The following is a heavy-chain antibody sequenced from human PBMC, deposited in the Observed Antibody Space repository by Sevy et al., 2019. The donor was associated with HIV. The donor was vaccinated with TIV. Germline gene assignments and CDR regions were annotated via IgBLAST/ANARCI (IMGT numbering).Heavy chain of an antibody. Sequence: GGSLRLSCAASGVSFSNAWMNWVRQAPGKGLEWVGHIKCTIDGGPPPRYAAPVGDRFTISKDYSSDTLYVHLQMNSLRTEDTAVYYCTTDPAPCSDTSTYNCLCPDAYWGQGTLVTVSS. CDR1: GVSFSNAW. V-gene: IGHV3-15*07. CDR2: IKCTIDGGPPP. CDR3: TTDPAPCSDTSTYNCLCPDAY. J-gene: IGHJ4*02. D-gene: IGHD1-20*01.